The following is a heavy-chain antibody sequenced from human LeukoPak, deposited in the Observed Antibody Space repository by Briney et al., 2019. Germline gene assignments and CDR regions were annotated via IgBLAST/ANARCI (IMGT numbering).Heavy chain of an antibody. Sequence: GGSLRLSCSASGFTFSSYWMSWVRQTTGKGLECVAKIREDGNEKFYVDSVKGRFTISRDNAKNSVYLQMNSLRVEDTAVYFCARDYIGGWNDHWGQGTLVTVSS. CDR3: ARDYIGGWNDH. V-gene: IGHV3-7*01. J-gene: IGHJ4*02. CDR1: GFTFSSYW. D-gene: IGHD3-16*01. CDR2: IREDGNEK.